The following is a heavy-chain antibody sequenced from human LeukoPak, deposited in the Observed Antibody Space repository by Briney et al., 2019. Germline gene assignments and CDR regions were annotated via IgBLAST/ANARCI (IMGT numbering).Heavy chain of an antibody. CDR2: VNPTSGST. CDR3: ARRLVEMATIGLYYYYGMDV. Sequence: ASVKVSCKASGYTFTNYYLHWVRQAPGQGLEWMGIVNPTSGSTSYALKFQGRVTMTRDVSTSTVYMELSSLRSEDTAVYYCARRLVEMATIGLYYYYGMDVWGQGTTVTVSS. CDR1: GYTFTNYY. D-gene: IGHD5-24*01. J-gene: IGHJ6*02. V-gene: IGHV1-46*01.